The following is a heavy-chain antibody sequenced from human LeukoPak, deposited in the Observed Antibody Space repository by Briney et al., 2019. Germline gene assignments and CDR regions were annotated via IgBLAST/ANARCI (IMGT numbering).Heavy chain of an antibody. CDR1: GFAFDDYG. CDR2: INWNGGST. V-gene: IGHV3-20*04. Sequence: LGGSLRLSCAASGFAFDDYGMSWVRQAPGKGLEWVSGINWNGGSTAYADSVKGRFTISRDNAKNSLYLQMNSLRAEDTAVYYCARGAGYSGYDYTFDYWGQGTLVTVSS. J-gene: IGHJ4*02. D-gene: IGHD5-12*01. CDR3: ARGAGYSGYDYTFDY.